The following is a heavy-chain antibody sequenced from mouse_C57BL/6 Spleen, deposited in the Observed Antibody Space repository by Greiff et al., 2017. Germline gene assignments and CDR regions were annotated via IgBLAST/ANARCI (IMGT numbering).Heavy chain of an antibody. J-gene: IGHJ2*01. CDR1: GFTFSNYW. CDR2: IRLKSDNYAT. CDR3: TGAPFFYYYGRNYFDY. D-gene: IGHD1-1*01. Sequence: EVQGVESGGGLVQPGGSMKLSCVASGFTFSNYWMNWVRQSPEKGLEWVAQIRLKSDNYATHYAESVKGRFTISRDDSKSSVYLQMNNLRGEDTGIYYCTGAPFFYYYGRNYFDYWGQGTTLTVSS. V-gene: IGHV6-3*01.